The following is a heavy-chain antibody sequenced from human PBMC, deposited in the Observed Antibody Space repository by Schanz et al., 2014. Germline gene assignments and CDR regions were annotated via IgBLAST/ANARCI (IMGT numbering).Heavy chain of an antibody. J-gene: IGHJ6*02. D-gene: IGHD6-19*01. CDR3: TRLRRADPNGFDV. CDR2: INSDGTTT. V-gene: IGHV3-74*01. Sequence: EVQLVESGGGLVQPGGSLRLSCAASGFTFSTYWMHWVRQAPGKGLVWVSHINSDGTTTTYADSVKGRFTISRDNAKNSLYLQMNSLRAGDTAVYYCTRLRRADPNGFDVWGQGTTVTVS. CDR1: GFTFSTYW.